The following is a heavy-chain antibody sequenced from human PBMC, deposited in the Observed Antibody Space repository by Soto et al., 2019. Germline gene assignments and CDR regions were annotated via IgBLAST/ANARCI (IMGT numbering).Heavy chain of an antibody. CDR1: GGSISSGGYC. D-gene: IGHD2-8*01. J-gene: IGHJ3*02. V-gene: IGHV4-31*03. CDR2: IYYSGST. Sequence: SVTLPLTCTVSGGSISSGGYCWSWIRPHPGKGLEWIGYIYYSGSTYYNPSLKSRVTISVDTSKNQFSLKLSSVTAADTAVYYCARHCTNGVCSTLVPLGAFDIWGQGTMVTVSS. CDR3: ARHCTNGVCSTLVPLGAFDI.